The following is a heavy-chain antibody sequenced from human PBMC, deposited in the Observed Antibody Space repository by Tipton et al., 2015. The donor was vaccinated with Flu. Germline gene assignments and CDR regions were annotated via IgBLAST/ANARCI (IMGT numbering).Heavy chain of an antibody. CDR1: GGSISSSSDY. CDR2: IYYSGST. J-gene: IGHJ6*02. Sequence: TLSLTCNVSGGSISSSSDYWGWIRQPPGKGLEWIGTIYYSGSTYYNPSLRSRVTISVDTSKNQFSLRLSSVTAADTAVYYCAKAHYGMDVWGQGTTVTVSS. CDR3: AKAHYGMDV. V-gene: IGHV4-39*01.